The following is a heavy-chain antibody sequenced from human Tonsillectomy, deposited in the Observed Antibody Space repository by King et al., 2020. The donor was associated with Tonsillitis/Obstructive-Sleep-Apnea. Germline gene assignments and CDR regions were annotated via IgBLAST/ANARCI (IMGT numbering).Heavy chain of an antibody. CDR1: GYSFTNYW. Sequence: VQLVESGAEVKKPGESLKISCKGSGYSFTNYWIGWVRQLPGKGLEWMGIIYPGDSDKRYSTSFQGQVTISTDKSITTAYLQRDSLKASDTAMYYCATTGGAARPFDYGGQGTLATVSS. J-gene: IGHJ4*02. CDR2: IYPGDSDK. V-gene: IGHV5-51*01. D-gene: IGHD6-6*01. CDR3: ATTGGAARPFDY.